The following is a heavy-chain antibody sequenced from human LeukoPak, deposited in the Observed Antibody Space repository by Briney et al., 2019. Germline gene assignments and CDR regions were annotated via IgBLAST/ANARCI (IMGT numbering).Heavy chain of an antibody. V-gene: IGHV3-9*01. J-gene: IGHJ4*02. CDR1: GFTFDDYA. CDR3: ARGPSLIAVAVPIDY. Sequence: GGSLRLSCAASGFTFDDYAMHWVRQAPGKGLEWVSGISWNSGSIGYADSVKGRFTISRDNAKNSLYLQTNSLRAEDTAVYYCARGPSLIAVAVPIDYWGQGTLVTVSS. D-gene: IGHD6-19*01. CDR2: ISWNSGSI.